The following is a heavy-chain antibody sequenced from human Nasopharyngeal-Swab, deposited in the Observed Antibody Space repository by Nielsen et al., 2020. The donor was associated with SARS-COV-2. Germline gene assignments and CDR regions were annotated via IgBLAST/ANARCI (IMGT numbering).Heavy chain of an antibody. V-gene: IGHV4-4*02. D-gene: IGHD3-3*01. J-gene: IGHJ5*02. CDR2: IYHSGST. Sequence: VRQAPGKGLEWIGEIYHSGSTNYNPSLKSRVTISVDKSKNQFSLKLSSVTAADTAVYYCARAPPYYDFWSGYYKGWFDPWGQGTLVTV. CDR3: ARAPPYYDFWSGYYKGWFDP.